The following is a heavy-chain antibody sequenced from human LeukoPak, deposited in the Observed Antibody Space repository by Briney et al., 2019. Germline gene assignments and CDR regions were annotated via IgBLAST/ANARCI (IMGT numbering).Heavy chain of an antibody. D-gene: IGHD6-25*01. CDR2: ISYDGSNK. Sequence: GGSLRLSCAASGFTFSNYWMHWVRQAPGKGLEWVAVISYDGSNKYYADSVKGRFTISRDNSKNTLYLQMNSLRAEDTAVYYCARVGGGHDAFDIWGQGTMVTVSS. V-gene: IGHV3-30-3*01. CDR1: GFTFSNYW. CDR3: ARVGGGHDAFDI. J-gene: IGHJ3*02.